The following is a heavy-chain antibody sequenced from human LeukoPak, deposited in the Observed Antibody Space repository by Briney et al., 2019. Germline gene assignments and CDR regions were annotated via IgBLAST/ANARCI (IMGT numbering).Heavy chain of an antibody. D-gene: IGHD5-24*01. CDR1: GYTFTGYY. CDR2: INPNSGGT. V-gene: IGHV1-2*02. J-gene: IGHJ4*02. CDR3: ARDGPDGYNSEPFDY. Sequence: ASVKVSCKASGYTFTGYYMHWVRQAPGQGLEWMGWINPNSGGTNYAQKFQGGVTMTRDTSISTAYMELSRLRSDDTAVYYCARDGPDGYNSEPFDYWGQGTLVTVSS.